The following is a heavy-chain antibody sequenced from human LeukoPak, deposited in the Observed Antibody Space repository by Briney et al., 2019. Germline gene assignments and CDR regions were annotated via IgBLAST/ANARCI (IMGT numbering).Heavy chain of an antibody. CDR2: ISAYNGNT. V-gene: IGHV1-18*01. CDR3: ARDSPKYYYDSSGYCYFDY. J-gene: IGHJ4*02. D-gene: IGHD3-22*01. CDR1: GYTFTSYG. Sequence: RASVKVSCKASGYTFTSYGISWVRQAPGQGLEWMGWISAYNGNTNYAQKLQGRVTMTTDTSTSTAYMELRSLRSDDTAVYYCARDSPKYYYDSSGYCYFDYWGQGTLVTVSS.